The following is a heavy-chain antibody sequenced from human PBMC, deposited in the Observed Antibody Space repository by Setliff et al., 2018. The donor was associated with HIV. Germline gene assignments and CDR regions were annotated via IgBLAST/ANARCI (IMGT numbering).Heavy chain of an antibody. CDR3: ARDVEHMMDV. J-gene: IGHJ6*02. CDR2: MNPNSGNT. Sequence: GASVKVSCKPSGSTFSTYDINWVRQATGQGLEWMGWMNPNSGNTGYAQKFQGRVTMTRNTSISTAYLELRSLRFDDTAVYYCARDVEHMMDVWGQGTTVTVSS. CDR1: GSTFSTYD. V-gene: IGHV1-8*01.